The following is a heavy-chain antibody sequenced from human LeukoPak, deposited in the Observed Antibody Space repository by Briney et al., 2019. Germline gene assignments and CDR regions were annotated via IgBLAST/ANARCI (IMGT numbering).Heavy chain of an antibody. Sequence: SETLPLTCTVSGGSISSYYWSWIRQPPGKGLEWIGYIYYSGSTYYNPSLKSRVTISVDTSKNQFSLKLSSVTAADTAVYYCASTDYGDYGWFDPWGQGTLVTVSS. CDR2: IYYSGST. CDR3: ASTDYGDYGWFDP. V-gene: IGHV4-30-4*01. CDR1: GGSISSYY. J-gene: IGHJ5*02. D-gene: IGHD4-17*01.